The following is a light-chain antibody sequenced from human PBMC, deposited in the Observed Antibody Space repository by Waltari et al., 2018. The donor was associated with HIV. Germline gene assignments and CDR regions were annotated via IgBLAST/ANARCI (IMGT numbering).Light chain of an antibody. J-gene: IGLJ3*02. CDR1: TSNYGSHT. Sequence: QSVLTQPPPASGTPGQRVTISCSGTTSNYGSHTVNWSQQLPGTAPKLLIYSNIQRPSGVPDRFSGSKSGTSASLAISGLQSDDEADYYCAAWDDSLNGLWVFGGGTKLTVL. CDR2: SNI. CDR3: AAWDDSLNGLWV. V-gene: IGLV1-44*01.